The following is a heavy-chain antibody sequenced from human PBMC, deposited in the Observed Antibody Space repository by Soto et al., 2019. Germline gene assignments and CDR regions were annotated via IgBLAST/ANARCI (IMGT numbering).Heavy chain of an antibody. V-gene: IGHV4-59*08. CDR1: GGSISSYY. CDR3: ASLHSSGYYNWFDP. D-gene: IGHD3-22*01. Sequence: SETLSLTCTVSGGSISSYYWSWIRQPPGKGLEWIGYIYYSGGTNYNPSLKSRVTISVDTSKNQFSLKLSSVTAADTAVYYCASLHSSGYYNWFDPWGQGTLVTVSS. J-gene: IGHJ5*02. CDR2: IYYSGGT.